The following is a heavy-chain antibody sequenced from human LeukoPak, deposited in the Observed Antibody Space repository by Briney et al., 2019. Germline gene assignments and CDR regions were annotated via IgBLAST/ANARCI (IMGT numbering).Heavy chain of an antibody. CDR2: IKEDGSEK. Sequence: QPGGSLRLSCAASGFTFSNYWMSWVRQAPGKGLEWVANIKEDGSEKYYVDSVKGRFTISRDNAKNSLYLQMSSLRAEDTAVYYCARTIRGYWGQGTLVTVSS. D-gene: IGHD3-10*01. J-gene: IGHJ4*02. V-gene: IGHV3-7*01. CDR1: GFTFSNYW. CDR3: ARTIRGY.